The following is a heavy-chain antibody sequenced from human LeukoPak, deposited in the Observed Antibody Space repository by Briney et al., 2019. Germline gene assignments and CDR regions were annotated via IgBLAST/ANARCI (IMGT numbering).Heavy chain of an antibody. Sequence: PGRSLRLSCAASGFTFSSYAMHWVRQAPGKGLEWVAVISYDGSNKYYADSVKGRFTISRDNSKNTLYLQMNSLRAEDTAVYYCARSYYYGSGSPPWPFDYWGQGTLVTVSS. CDR3: ARSYYYGSGSPPWPFDY. CDR1: GFTFSSYA. D-gene: IGHD3-10*01. V-gene: IGHV3-30-3*01. J-gene: IGHJ4*02. CDR2: ISYDGSNK.